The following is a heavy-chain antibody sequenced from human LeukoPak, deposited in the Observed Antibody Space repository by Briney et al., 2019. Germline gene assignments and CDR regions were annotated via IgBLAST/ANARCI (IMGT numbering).Heavy chain of an antibody. CDR1: GFTFSSYA. CDR2: ISGSGGST. V-gene: IGHV3-23*01. D-gene: IGHD3-10*01. J-gene: IGHJ4*02. CDR3: AKDTKLLWFGAYYFDY. Sequence: PGGSLRLSCAASGFTFSSYAMSWVRQAPGKGLEWVSAISGSGGSTYYADSVKGRFTISRDNSKNTLYLQMNSLRAEDTAVYYCAKDTKLLWFGAYYFDYWGQGTLVTVSS.